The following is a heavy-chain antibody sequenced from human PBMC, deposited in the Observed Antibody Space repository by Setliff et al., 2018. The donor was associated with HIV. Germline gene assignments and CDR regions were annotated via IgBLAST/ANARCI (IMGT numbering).Heavy chain of an antibody. Sequence: GESLKISCAASGFTFSSYAMSWVRQAPGKGLEWVSGITRGGSTETYGDSVEGRFTISRDDAKNSLYLQMNSLRVEDTALYYCVRDPTASGGRPDAFDIWGQGTLVTVSS. V-gene: IGHV3-20*04. CDR2: ITRGGSTE. D-gene: IGHD1-1*01. CDR1: GFTFSSYA. J-gene: IGHJ3*02. CDR3: VRDPTASGGRPDAFDI.